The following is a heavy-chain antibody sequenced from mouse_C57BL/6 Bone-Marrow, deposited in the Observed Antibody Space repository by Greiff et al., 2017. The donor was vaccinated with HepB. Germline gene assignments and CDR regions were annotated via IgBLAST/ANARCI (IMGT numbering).Heavy chain of an antibody. CDR3: AIGLSDYFDY. Sequence: VQLKESGPGMVKPSQSLSLTCTITGYSITSGYDWHWIRHFPGNKLEWMGYISYSGSTNYNPSLKSRISITHDPSKNHFFLKLNSVTTEDTATYYCAIGLSDYFDYWGQGTTLTVSS. CDR2: ISYSGST. J-gene: IGHJ2*01. D-gene: IGHD3-1*01. CDR1: GYSITSGYD. V-gene: IGHV3-1*01.